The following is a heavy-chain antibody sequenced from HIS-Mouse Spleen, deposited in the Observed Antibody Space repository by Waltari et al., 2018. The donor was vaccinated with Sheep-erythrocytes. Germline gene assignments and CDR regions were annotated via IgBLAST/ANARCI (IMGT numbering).Heavy chain of an antibody. CDR3: ARITSYYDFWSTYNKDYFDY. Sequence: ETLTLTCTVSGFSLSNARMGVSWIRQPPGKALEWLAHIFSNDEKSYSTSLKSRLTISKDTSKSQVVLTMTNIDPVDTATYYCARITSYYDFWSTYNKDYFDYWGQGTLVTVSS. V-gene: IGHV2-26*01. D-gene: IGHD3-3*01. CDR2: IFSNDEK. CDR1: GFSLSNARMG. J-gene: IGHJ4*02.